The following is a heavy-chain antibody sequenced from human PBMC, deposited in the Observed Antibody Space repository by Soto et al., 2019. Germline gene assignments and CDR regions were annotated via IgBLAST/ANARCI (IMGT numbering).Heavy chain of an antibody. V-gene: IGHV3-33*01. CDR2: IWYDGSNK. CDR3: ARDGGSHGPSYFDS. J-gene: IGHJ4*02. CDR1: GSTFSNYG. Sequence: VQLVESGGGVVQPGRSLRLSCAASGSTFSNYGMHWVRQAPGKGPEWVAVIWYDGSNKYYVESVKGRFSISRDNSKNTLYLDINSLRTEDTAVYYCARDGGSHGPSYFDSWGQGSLVIVSS. D-gene: IGHD3-16*01.